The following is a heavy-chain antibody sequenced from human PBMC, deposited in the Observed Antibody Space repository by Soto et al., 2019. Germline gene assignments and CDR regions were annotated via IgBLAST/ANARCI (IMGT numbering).Heavy chain of an antibody. CDR3: AKGRGALAVVSNWFDP. CDR1: GFTFEDYA. Sequence: EVQLVESGGGLVQPGRCLRLSCAAFGFTFEDYAMHWIRQTPGKGLEWVAGINWNSGSIGYADSVKGRFTISRDNANNSLYLQMDSLRTEDTALYFCAKGRGALAVVSNWFDPWGQGTLVTVSS. D-gene: IGHD3-22*01. CDR2: INWNSGSI. J-gene: IGHJ5*02. V-gene: IGHV3-9*01.